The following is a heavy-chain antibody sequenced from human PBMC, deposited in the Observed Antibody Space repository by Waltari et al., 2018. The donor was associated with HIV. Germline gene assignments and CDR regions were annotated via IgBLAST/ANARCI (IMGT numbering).Heavy chain of an antibody. CDR1: GFTFSDYY. Sequence: QVQLVQSGAEVKKPGASVKVSCKASGFTFSDYYMHWVRQAPGQGLEWMGWSNPNSGGTRYSEKLQGRVTMTRDTSISTAYMELFRLRFDDTAIYYCTRVFRGTINYFDSRLGHWGQGTLVTVSS. CDR3: TRVFRGTINYFDSRLGH. D-gene: IGHD3-22*01. V-gene: IGHV1-2*02. J-gene: IGHJ4*02. CDR2: SNPNSGGT.